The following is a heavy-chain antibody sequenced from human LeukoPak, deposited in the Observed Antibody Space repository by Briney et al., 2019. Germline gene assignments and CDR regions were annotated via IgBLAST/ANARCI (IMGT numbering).Heavy chain of an antibody. CDR2: ISSSSSTI. V-gene: IGHV3-48*01. Sequence: PGGSLRLSCAASGFTFSSYSMNWVRQAPGKGLEWVSYISSSSSTIYYADSVKGRFTISRDNAKNSLYLQMNSLRAEDTAVYYCAREHSGYDFPGRDYYYMDVWGKGPRSPSP. CDR1: GFTFSSYS. D-gene: IGHD5-12*01. J-gene: IGHJ6*03. CDR3: AREHSGYDFPGRDYYYMDV.